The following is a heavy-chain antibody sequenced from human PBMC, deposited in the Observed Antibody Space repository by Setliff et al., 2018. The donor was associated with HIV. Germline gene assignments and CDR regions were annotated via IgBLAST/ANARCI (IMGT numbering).Heavy chain of an antibody. CDR3: ARSQPDTIFGVVTFDC. CDR2: VYYRGRT. J-gene: IGHJ4*02. V-gene: IGHV4-39*01. CDR1: GGSTSSSGPGYY. Sequence: SETLSLTCTVSGGSTSSSGPGYYWGWVRQTPGGGLEWIGSVYYRGRTYYNPSLKSRVTISVDTSKNQLSLRLTSMAAADTAMYYCARSQPDTIFGVVTFDCWGQGKMVTVSS. D-gene: IGHD3-3*01.